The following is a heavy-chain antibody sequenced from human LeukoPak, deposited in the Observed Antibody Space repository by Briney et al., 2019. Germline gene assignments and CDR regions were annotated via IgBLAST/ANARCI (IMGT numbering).Heavy chain of an antibody. CDR3: AKVFVRDYSYGSVDY. Sequence: ASVKVSCKASGYTFTDYYIHWVRQAPGQGLEWMGWINPNSGGTNYAQEFQGRVTMTRDTSISTAYMELSRLRSDDTAVYYCAKVFVRDYSYGSVDYWGQGTLVTVSS. V-gene: IGHV1-2*02. CDR2: INPNSGGT. CDR1: GYTFTDYY. D-gene: IGHD5-18*01. J-gene: IGHJ4*02.